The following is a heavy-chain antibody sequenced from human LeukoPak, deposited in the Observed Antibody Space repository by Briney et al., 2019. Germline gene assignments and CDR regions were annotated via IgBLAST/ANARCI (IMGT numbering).Heavy chain of an antibody. CDR2: INGYNGNT. J-gene: IGHJ4*02. CDR3: ARGTRAQGTCDNCYSSSLDS. D-gene: IGHD2-15*01. Sequence: ASMKVSCEASGYTFTSLHINWLRQAPGQGLEWMGWINGYNGNTHYSQNLQGRVTMTRDTSTNTVYLELRSLRFDDTAVYYCARGTRAQGTCDNCYSSSLDSWGQGTLLTVSS. CDR1: GYTFTSLH. V-gene: IGHV1-18*01.